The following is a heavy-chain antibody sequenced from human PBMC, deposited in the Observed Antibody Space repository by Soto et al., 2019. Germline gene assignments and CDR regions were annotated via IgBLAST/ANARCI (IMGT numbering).Heavy chain of an antibody. CDR3: AKDDYYDSSGYYDY. J-gene: IGHJ4*02. Sequence: LRLSCAASGFTFSSYAMSWVRQAPGKGLEWVSAISGSGGSTYYADSVKGRFTISRDNSKNTLYLQMNSLRAEDTAVYYCAKDDYYDSSGYYDYWGQGTLVTVSS. CDR1: GFTFSSYA. V-gene: IGHV3-23*01. CDR2: ISGSGGST. D-gene: IGHD3-22*01.